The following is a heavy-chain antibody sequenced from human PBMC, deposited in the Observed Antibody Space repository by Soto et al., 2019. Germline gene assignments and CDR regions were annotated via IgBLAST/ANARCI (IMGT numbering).Heavy chain of an antibody. J-gene: IGHJ5*02. Sequence: QVQLVQSGAEVKKPGASVKVSCKASGYTFTRYDINWVRQATGQGFEYLGWMNPNSGNTGYMKKFQGRVTTTRDNSMSTAYMELSSLRSEDTAVYYCSRAIKNADYSRWLDPWGPRSLVTVSS. D-gene: IGHD4-17*01. CDR2: MNPNSGNT. CDR3: SRAIKNADYSRWLDP. V-gene: IGHV1-8*01. CDR1: GYTFTRYD.